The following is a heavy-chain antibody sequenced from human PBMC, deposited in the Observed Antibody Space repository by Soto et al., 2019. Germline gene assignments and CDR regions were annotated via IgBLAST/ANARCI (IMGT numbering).Heavy chain of an antibody. D-gene: IGHD2-21*01. CDR3: ARAGDRFYYFDH. V-gene: IGHV1-2*04. Sequence: ASVKVSCKASGYTFTGYYMHWVRQAPGQGLEWMGWINPNSGGTNYAQKFQGWVNMTRDTSISTAYMELSRLRSDDTAVYYCARAGDRFYYFDHWGQGTLVTVSS. J-gene: IGHJ4*02. CDR2: INPNSGGT. CDR1: GYTFTGYY.